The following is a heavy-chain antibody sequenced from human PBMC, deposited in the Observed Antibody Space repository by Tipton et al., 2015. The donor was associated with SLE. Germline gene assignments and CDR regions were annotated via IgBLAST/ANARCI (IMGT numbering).Heavy chain of an antibody. Sequence: SLRLSCAASGFTSDPYAMHWVRQVPGKGLEWVAQIKQDGSEIYYVDSVKGRFTISRDNAKNSLYLQMDSLRAEDTAVYYCSNWEESNKWGQGTLVTISS. D-gene: IGHD1-26*01. CDR2: IKQDGSEI. J-gene: IGHJ4*02. CDR1: GFTSDPYA. CDR3: SNWEESNK. V-gene: IGHV3-7*01.